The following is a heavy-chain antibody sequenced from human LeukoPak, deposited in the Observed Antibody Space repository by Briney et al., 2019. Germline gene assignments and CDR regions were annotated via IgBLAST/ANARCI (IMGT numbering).Heavy chain of an antibody. J-gene: IGHJ4*02. V-gene: IGHV3-48*03. D-gene: IGHD4-17*01. CDR1: GFTFSSYE. Sequence: PGGSLRLSCAASGFTFSSYEMNWVRQAPGKGLEWVSYISSSGSTIYYADSVKGRFTISRDNAKNSLYLQMNSLRAEDTAVYYCARITSVTTTFDYWVQGTLVTVSS. CDR2: ISSSGSTI. CDR3: ARITSVTTTFDY.